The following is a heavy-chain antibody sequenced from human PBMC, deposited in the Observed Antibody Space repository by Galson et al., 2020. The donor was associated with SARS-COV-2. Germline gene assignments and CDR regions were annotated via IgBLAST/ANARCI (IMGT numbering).Heavy chain of an antibody. Sequence: ASETLSLTCVVSGYSIRSGFSWGWIRQPPGKGLEWIGTKYDSGRYYSSSLRSRAAISEDTSKNQLSLKLNSVTAADTAMYYCVRADYGDYEGTWYFGLWGRGTLVTVSS. CDR2: KYDSGR. V-gene: IGHV4-38-2*01. CDR1: GYSIRSGFS. CDR3: VRADYGDYEGTWYFGL. D-gene: IGHD4-17*01. J-gene: IGHJ2*01.